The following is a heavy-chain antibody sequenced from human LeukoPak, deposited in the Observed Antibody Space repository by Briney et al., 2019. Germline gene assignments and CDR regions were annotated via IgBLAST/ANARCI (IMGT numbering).Heavy chain of an antibody. CDR1: EFTFSSYW. J-gene: IGHJ4*02. Sequence: AGGSLRLSCAASEFTFSSYWMSWVRQAPGKGLEWVASIKQDGGQIYYLESVKGRFTVSRDNAKNSLYLQMNSLRAEDTAVYYCARLGARQMLEYWGQGTLVTVSS. CDR3: ARLGARQMLEY. CDR2: IKQDGGQI. V-gene: IGHV3-7*01. D-gene: IGHD4-17*01.